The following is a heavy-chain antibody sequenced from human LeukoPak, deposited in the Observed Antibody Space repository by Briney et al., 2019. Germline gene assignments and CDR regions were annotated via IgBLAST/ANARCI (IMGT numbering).Heavy chain of an antibody. D-gene: IGHD6-13*01. CDR1: GGSVSSGSYY. CDR3: ASSDSSSWHRPFDY. CDR2: IYYSGST. V-gene: IGHV4-61*01. Sequence: SETLSLTCTVSGGSVSSGSYYWSWIRQPPGKGLEWIGYIYYSGSTNYNPSLKSRVTISVDMSKNQFSLKLSSVTAADTAVYYCASSDSSSWHRPFDYWGQGTLVTVSS. J-gene: IGHJ4*02.